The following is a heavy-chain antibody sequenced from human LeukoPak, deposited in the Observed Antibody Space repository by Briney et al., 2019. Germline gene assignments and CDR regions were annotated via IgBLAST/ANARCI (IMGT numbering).Heavy chain of an antibody. J-gene: IGHJ4*02. D-gene: IGHD2-2*01. CDR2: IKSKTDGETT. Sequence: GGSLRLSCAASGFTFSNAWMSWVRQAPGKGLEWVGRIKSKTDGETTDYAAPVKGRFTISRDDSKNTLYLQMNSLKTEDTAVYYCTTDHGAPYCSSTSCPGYFDYWGQGTLVTVSS. CDR3: TTDHGAPYCSSTSCPGYFDY. V-gene: IGHV3-15*01. CDR1: GFTFSNAW.